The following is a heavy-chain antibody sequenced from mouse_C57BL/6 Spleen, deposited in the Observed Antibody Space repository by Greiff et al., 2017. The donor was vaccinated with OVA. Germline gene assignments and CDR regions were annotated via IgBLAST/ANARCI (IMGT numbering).Heavy chain of an antibody. J-gene: IGHJ2*01. Sequence: EVQVVESGPELVKPGASVKIPCKASGYTFTDYNMDWVKQSHGKSLEWIGDIIPNNGGTIYNQKFKGKATLTVDKSSSTAYMELRSLTSEDTADYYCARNYGSSLYYFDYWGQGTTLTVSS. D-gene: IGHD1-1*01. CDR1: GYTFTDYN. CDR3: ARNYGSSLYYFDY. V-gene: IGHV1-18*01. CDR2: IIPNNGGT.